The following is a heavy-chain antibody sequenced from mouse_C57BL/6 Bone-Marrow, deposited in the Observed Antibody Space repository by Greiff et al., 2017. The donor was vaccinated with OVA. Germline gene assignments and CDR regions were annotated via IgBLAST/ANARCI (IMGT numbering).Heavy chain of an antibody. V-gene: IGHV1-82*01. J-gene: IGHJ1*03. CDR3: ARPLYGSSYDWDFDV. CDR2: IYPGDGDT. CDR1: GYAFSSSW. Sequence: QVQLQQSGAELVKPGASVKISCKASGYAFSSSWMNWVKQRPGKGLEWIGRIYPGDGDTNYNGKFKGKATLTADKSSSTAYMQLSSLTSEDSAVYFCARPLYGSSYDWDFDVWGTGTTVTVSS. D-gene: IGHD1-1*01.